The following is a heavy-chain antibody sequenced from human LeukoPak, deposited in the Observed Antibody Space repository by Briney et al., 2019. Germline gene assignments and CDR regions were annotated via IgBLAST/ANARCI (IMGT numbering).Heavy chain of an antibody. Sequence: GGSLRLSCAASGFTFSSYAMSWVRQAPGKGLEWVPAISGSGGSTYYADSVKGRFTISRDNSKNTLYLQMNSLRAEDTAVYYCAKNGGFNFEYYFDYWGQGTLVTVSS. CDR3: AKNGGFNFEYYFDY. V-gene: IGHV3-23*01. D-gene: IGHD1-20*01. CDR2: ISGSGGST. CDR1: GFTFSSYA. J-gene: IGHJ4*02.